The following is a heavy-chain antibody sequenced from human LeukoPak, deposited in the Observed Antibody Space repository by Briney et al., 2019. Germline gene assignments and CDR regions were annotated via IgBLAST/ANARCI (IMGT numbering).Heavy chain of an antibody. CDR3: ARAVGSGSFQTYYYYMDV. D-gene: IGHD3-10*01. CDR2: IYSSGST. V-gene: IGHV4-4*07. J-gene: IGHJ6*03. CDR1: GDSISYFY. Sequence: PSETLSLTCSVSGDSISYFYWSWIRQAAGKGLEWIGRIYSSGSTDYNASLKSRVTISVDTSKNQLSLKVISVTAADTAVYYCARAVGSGSFQTYYYYMDVWGKGTTVTISS.